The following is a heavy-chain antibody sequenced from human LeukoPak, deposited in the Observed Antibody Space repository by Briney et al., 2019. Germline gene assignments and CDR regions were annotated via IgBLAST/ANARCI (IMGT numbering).Heavy chain of an antibody. V-gene: IGHV3-33*01. CDR2: IWYDGSNK. Sequence: GGSLRLSCAASGFTFSSNGMHWARQAPGKGLEWVAVIWYDGSNKYYADSVKGRFTISRDNSKNTLYLQMNSLRAEDTAVYYCARPTVVDAFDIWGQGTMVTVSS. J-gene: IGHJ3*02. CDR1: GFTFSSNG. CDR3: ARPTVVDAFDI. D-gene: IGHD4-23*01.